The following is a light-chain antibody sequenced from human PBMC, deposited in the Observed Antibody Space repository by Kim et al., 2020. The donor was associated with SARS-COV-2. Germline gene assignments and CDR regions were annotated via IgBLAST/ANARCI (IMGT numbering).Light chain of an antibody. CDR2: SND. J-gene: IGLJ3*02. Sequence: QSVLTQPPSASGTPGQRVTISCSGSSPNIGSNAVSWYQQLPGTAPKLVFYSNDQRPSGVPDRFSGSRAGTSASLAISGLQSEDEADYYCAAWDDSLYGRRFGGGTKVTVL. CDR1: SPNIGSNA. V-gene: IGLV1-44*01. CDR3: AAWDDSLYGRR.